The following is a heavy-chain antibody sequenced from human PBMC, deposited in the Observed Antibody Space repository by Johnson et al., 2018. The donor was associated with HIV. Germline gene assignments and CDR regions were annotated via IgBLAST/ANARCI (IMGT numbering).Heavy chain of an antibody. J-gene: IGHJ3*02. CDR1: GFTFSSYW. CDR3: TRRSPYVAFDI. Sequence: VQLVESGGGLVQPGGSLRLSCAASGFTFSSYWMSWVRQAPGKGLEWVANIKQDGSEKYYVDSVKGRFTISIDNAKNSLYLQMNSMRAEDTVVYYCTRRSPYVAFDIWGQGTMVTVSS. CDR2: IKQDGSEK. V-gene: IGHV3-7*01. D-gene: IGHD3-10*02.